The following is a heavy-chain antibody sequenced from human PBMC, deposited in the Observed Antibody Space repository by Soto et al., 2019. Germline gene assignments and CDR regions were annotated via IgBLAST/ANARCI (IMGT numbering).Heavy chain of an antibody. J-gene: IGHJ4*02. CDR2: ISSNGDST. D-gene: IGHD2-21*02. CDR1: GFTFSDYA. V-gene: IGHV3-64D*08. Sequence: EVQLVESGGGLVQPGGSLRLSCSTSGFTFSDYAFHWVRQAPGKGLEYVSAISSNGDSTYYADSMKDRFTISRDNAKGTLYLQMSSLRAEDTAVYYCVRGIRTLVFITHGLESWGQGALVTVSS. CDR3: VRGIRTLVFITHGLES.